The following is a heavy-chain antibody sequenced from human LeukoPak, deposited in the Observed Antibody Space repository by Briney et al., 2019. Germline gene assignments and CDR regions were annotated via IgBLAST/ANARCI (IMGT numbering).Heavy chain of an antibody. D-gene: IGHD3-3*01. CDR3: AGDDFGVVIRRTYGMDV. V-gene: IGHV3-21*01. CDR1: GFTFSSYS. Sequence: PGGSLRLSCAASGFTFSSYSMNWVRQAPGKGLEWVSSISSSSSYIYYADSVKGRFTISRDNAKNSLYLQMNSLRAEDTAVYYCAGDDFGVVIRRTYGMDVWGQGTTVTVSS. J-gene: IGHJ6*02. CDR2: ISSSSSYI.